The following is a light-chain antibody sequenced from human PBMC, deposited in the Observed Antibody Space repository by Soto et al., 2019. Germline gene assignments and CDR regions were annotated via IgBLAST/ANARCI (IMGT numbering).Light chain of an antibody. CDR2: ATS. J-gene: IGKJ4*01. Sequence: IQMTQSPSSLSASVGDRVTITWRAIQTIRSYLNWYQQKLGKAPKLLIYATSSLQPGVPSRFSGSGSGTDFTLTIRSLQPEDVATYYCHQSYSTPLTFGGGTKVDIK. CDR3: HQSYSTPLT. CDR1: QTIRSY. V-gene: IGKV1-39*01.